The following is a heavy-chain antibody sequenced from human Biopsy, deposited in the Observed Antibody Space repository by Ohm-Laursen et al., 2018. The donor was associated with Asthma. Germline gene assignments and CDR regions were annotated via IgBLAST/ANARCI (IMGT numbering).Heavy chain of an antibody. CDR2: INTNTGNP. V-gene: IGHV7-4-1*02. J-gene: IGHJ4*02. D-gene: IGHD3-22*01. CDR1: GYSLTRKA. CDR3: ARMISYYHEMRAPFFDY. Sequence: SVKVSCNASGYSLTRKAINWVRQAPGQGLEWMGWINTNTGNPTYAQGFTGRFVFSLDTSVNTAHLQISSLKAEDTAVYYCARMISYYHEMRAPFFDYWGQGTLVTVSS.